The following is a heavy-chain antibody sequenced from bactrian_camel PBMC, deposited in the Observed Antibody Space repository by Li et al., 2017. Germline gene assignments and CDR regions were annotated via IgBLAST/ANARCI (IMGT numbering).Heavy chain of an antibody. CDR2: TPSADAST. J-gene: IGHJ4*01. Sequence: VQLVESGGGLVQPGGSLILSCDVSGLTSSSDCMGWVRQAPGKEREGVATPSADASTNYADSVKFRFTISRDNAKNTVYLQMNSLKIEDTAVYYCALGSSRQATMTARGKGTQVTVS. CDR1: GLTSSSDC. V-gene: IGHV3S1*01. D-gene: IGHD3*01.